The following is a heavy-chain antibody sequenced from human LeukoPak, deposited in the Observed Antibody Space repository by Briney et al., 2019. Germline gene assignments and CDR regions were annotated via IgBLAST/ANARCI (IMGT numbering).Heavy chain of an antibody. D-gene: IGHD6-19*01. J-gene: IGHJ3*02. Sequence: ASVKVSCKASGYTLTSYGFSWGRQAPAPVHEWMVFISAYNGNTNYAQKLQGRVTMTTDTSTSTAYMELRSLRSDDTAVYYCASLGDSGWYRSWAFDIWGQGTMVTVSS. CDR1: GYTLTSYG. CDR2: ISAYNGNT. V-gene: IGHV1-18*01. CDR3: ASLGDSGWYRSWAFDI.